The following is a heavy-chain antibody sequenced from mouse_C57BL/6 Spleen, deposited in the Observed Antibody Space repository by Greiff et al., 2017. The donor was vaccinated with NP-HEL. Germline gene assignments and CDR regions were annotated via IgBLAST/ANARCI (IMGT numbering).Heavy chain of an antibody. Sequence: EVKLQQSGPELVKPGASVKISCKASGYTFTDYYMNWVKQSHGKSLEWIGDINPNNGGTSYNQKFKGKATLTVDKSSSTAYMELRSLTSEDSAVYYCARGDGDYWGQGTTLTVSS. CDR1: GYTFTDYY. CDR2: INPNNGGT. CDR3: ARGDGDY. D-gene: IGHD2-3*01. J-gene: IGHJ2*01. V-gene: IGHV1-26*01.